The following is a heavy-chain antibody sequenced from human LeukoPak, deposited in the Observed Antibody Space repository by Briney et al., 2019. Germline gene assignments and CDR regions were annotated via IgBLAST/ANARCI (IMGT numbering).Heavy chain of an antibody. CDR3: ARINPYCGGDCYSG. V-gene: IGHV1-2*02. CDR2: INPNRGGT. J-gene: IGHJ4*02. Sequence: ASVKVSCKASGYTFTGYYMHWVRQAPGQGLEWMGWINPNRGGTNYAQKFQGRVTMTRDTSISTAYMELSRLRSDDTAVYYCARINPYCGGDCYSGWGQGTLVTVSS. D-gene: IGHD2-21*02. CDR1: GYTFTGYY.